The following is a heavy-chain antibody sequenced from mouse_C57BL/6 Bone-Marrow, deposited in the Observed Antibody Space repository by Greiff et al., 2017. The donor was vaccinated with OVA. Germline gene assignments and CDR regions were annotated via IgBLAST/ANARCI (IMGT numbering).Heavy chain of an antibody. Sequence: EVKLMESGGGLVQSGRSLRLSCATSGFTFSDFYMEWVRQAPGKGLEWIAASRNKANDYTTEYSASVKGRFIVSRDTSQSILYLQMNALRAEDTAIYYCARAVYGNLDYWGQGTTLTVSS. D-gene: IGHD2-1*01. V-gene: IGHV7-1*01. CDR1: GFTFSDFY. CDR3: ARAVYGNLDY. CDR2: SRNKANDYTT. J-gene: IGHJ2*01.